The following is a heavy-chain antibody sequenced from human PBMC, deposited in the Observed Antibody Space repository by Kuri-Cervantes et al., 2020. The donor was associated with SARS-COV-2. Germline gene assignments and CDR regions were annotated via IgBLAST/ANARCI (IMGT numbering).Heavy chain of an antibody. CDR1: GYSYIGYY. J-gene: IGHJ4*02. V-gene: IGHV1-2*02. CDR3: ASPSIIRGVDLFDY. D-gene: IGHD3-10*01. Sequence: ASVKVSCKASGYSYIGYYVHWVRRAPGQGLEWMGWINPHRGGTNYAQKFQGRVAMTWDTSISTAYMDLSRLKSDDTATYYCASPSIIRGVDLFDYWGQGTLVTVSS. CDR2: INPHRGGT.